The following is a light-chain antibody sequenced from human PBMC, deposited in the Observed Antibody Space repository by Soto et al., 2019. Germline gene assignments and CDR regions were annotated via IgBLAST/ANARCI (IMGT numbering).Light chain of an antibody. J-gene: IGKJ1*01. V-gene: IGKV3-15*01. Sequence: IVMTQFPATLSVSPGETATLSCRASQSVGGNLAWYQQKPGQAPSLLIYGASTRATGIPAXXSGSESXXXXXXXXXXLKSEDFEIYYCQQYNDGRTFGQGTKVEFK. CDR3: QQYNDGRT. CDR2: GAS. CDR1: QSVGGN.